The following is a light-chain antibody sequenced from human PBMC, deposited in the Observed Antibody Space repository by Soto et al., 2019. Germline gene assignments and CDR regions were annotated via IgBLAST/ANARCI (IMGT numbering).Light chain of an antibody. Sequence: QSVLTQPPSASGSPGQSVTISCTGTSSDVGGYDYVSWYQQHPGKAPKLMIYEVTIRPSGVSDRFSGSKSGNTASLTVSGLQAEDEADYYCAAWDNSLNVVVFGGGTKLTVL. J-gene: IGLJ2*01. CDR1: SSDVGGYDY. V-gene: IGLV2-8*01. CDR2: EVT. CDR3: AAWDNSLNVVV.